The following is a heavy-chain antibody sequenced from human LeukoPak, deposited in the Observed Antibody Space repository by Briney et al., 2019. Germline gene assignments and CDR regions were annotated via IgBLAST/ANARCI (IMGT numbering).Heavy chain of an antibody. V-gene: IGHV4-34*01. D-gene: IGHD5-24*01. J-gene: IGHJ4*02. Sequence: SETLSLTCAVYGGSFSGYYWSWIRQPRGKGLEWIGEINYGGSTNCNPSLKSRVTISIDTSKNQFSLKLNSVTAADTAVYYCARGRDGYNNYWGQGTLVTASS. CDR3: ARGRDGYNNY. CDR2: INYGGST. CDR1: GGSFSGYY.